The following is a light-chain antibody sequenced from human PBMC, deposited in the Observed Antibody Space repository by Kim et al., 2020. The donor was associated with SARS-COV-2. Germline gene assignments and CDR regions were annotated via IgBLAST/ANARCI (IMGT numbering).Light chain of an antibody. V-gene: IGKV1-8*01. CDR1: QDIVSY. Sequence: SEPTGDRVTVTCLTSQDIVSYLAWYQQKPGKAPKLLIYAATILQSGVPSRFSGSGSGTNFNLTINCLQSEDCATYFCKHYYTYPYAFGQGTKLEIK. CDR3: KHYYTYPYA. J-gene: IGKJ2*01. CDR2: AAT.